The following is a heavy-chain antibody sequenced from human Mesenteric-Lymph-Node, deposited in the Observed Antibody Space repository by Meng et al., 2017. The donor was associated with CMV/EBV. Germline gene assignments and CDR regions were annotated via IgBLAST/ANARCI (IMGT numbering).Heavy chain of an antibody. CDR2: TNDSGGT. V-gene: IGHV4-34*01. Sequence: SETLSLTCAVYGGSFSLYYWSWVRQPPGKGLEWIGETNDSGGTTYCPSLKSRVTISALTSKNQFSLRLTSVTASDTAVYYCARVRVVPAAMRKANYYYGMDVWGQGTTVTVSS. CDR1: GGSFSLYY. D-gene: IGHD2-2*01. CDR3: ARVRVVPAAMRKANYYYGMDV. J-gene: IGHJ6*02.